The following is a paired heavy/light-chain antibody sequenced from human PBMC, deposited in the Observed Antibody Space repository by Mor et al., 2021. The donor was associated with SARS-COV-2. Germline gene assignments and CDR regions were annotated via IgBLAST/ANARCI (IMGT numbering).Light chain of an antibody. V-gene: IGLV2-8*01. CDR1: SSDIPDYNF. Sequence: QSALTQPPSASGSPGQSVTISCTGISSDIPDYNFVSWYQQHPGEAPKLLIYDVTERPSGVPDRFSGSKSGNTASLTVSGLRAEDEADYHCSSYGRNNWLFGGGTKLTVL. CDR3: SSYGRNNWL. J-gene: IGLJ3*02. CDR2: DVT.
Heavy chain of an antibody. V-gene: IGHV1-8*01. D-gene: IGHD3-10*01. CDR3: ARAPPPYYYGRDEGEYFDY. J-gene: IGHJ4*02. CDR2: MNPNSGNT. CDR1: GYIFASHD. Sequence: QVQLVQSGAEVKKPGASVRVSCKSSGYIFASHDINWVRQATGQGLEWMGWMNPNSGNTGYAQRFQGRVTMTRNTSISTAYLELSSLRFEDTAVYFCARAPPPYYYGRDEGEYFDYWGQGTLVTVSS.